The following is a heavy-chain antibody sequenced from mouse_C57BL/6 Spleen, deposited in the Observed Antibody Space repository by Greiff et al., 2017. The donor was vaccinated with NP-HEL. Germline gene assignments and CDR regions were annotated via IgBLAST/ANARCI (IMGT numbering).Heavy chain of an antibody. CDR1: GFSLTSYG. CDR2: IWAGGST. Sequence: QVQLQQSGPGLVAPSQSLSITCTVSGFSLTSYGVHWVRQPPGKGLEWLGVIWAGGSTNYNSALMSRLSISKDNSKSQVFLKMNSRQTDDTAMYYCARLADIWGQGTTLTVSS. D-gene: IGHD1-3*01. V-gene: IGHV2-9*02. J-gene: IGHJ2*01. CDR3: ARLADI.